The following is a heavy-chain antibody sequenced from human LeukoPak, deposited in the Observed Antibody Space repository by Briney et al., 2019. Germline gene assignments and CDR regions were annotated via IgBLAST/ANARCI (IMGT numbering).Heavy chain of an antibody. V-gene: IGHV4-59*11. Sequence: SETLSLTCTVSGGFISTHYWSWIRQPPGKGLEWIGYLHSDGSTNYNPSLKSRDTTSVETSKNQFSLKLYSVTAADTAVHYCARYTATGIYYYYGMDVWGQGTTVTVSS. CDR2: LHSDGST. CDR3: ARYTATGIYYYYGMDV. CDR1: GGFISTHY. D-gene: IGHD5-18*01. J-gene: IGHJ6*02.